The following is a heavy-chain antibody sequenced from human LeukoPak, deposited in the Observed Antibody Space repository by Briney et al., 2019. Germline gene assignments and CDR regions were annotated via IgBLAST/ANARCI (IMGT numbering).Heavy chain of an antibody. CDR2: IYYSGGT. Sequence: PSETLSLTCTVSGGSISSYYWSWIRQPPGKGLGWIGYIYYSGGTNYNPSLKSRVTISVDTSKNQFALKLSSVTAADTAVYYCARGGGLQQWLVHNNWFDPWGQGTLVTVSS. D-gene: IGHD6-19*01. V-gene: IGHV4-59*01. J-gene: IGHJ5*02. CDR1: GGSISSYY. CDR3: ARGGGLQQWLVHNNWFDP.